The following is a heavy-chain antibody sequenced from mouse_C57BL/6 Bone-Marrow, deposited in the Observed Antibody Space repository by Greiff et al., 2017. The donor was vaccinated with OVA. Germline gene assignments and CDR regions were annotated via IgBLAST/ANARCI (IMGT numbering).Heavy chain of an antibody. J-gene: IGHJ1*03. CDR1: GFTFSSYA. D-gene: IGHD1-1*01. CDR2: ISSGGDYI. Sequence: EVKLVESGAGLVKPGGSLKLSCAASGFTFSSYAMSWVRQTPEKRLEWVAYISSGGDYIYYADTVKGRFTISRDNARNTLYLQMSSLKSEDTAMYYCTRDRASSHWYFDVWGTGTTVTVSS. V-gene: IGHV5-9-1*02. CDR3: TRDRASSHWYFDV.